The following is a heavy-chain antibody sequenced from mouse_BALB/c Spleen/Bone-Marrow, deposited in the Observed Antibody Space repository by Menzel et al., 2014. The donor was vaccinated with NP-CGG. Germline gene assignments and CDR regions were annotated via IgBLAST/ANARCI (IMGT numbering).Heavy chain of an antibody. D-gene: IGHD2-14*01. CDR3: ARDGDYRYAWFAF. Sequence: DVKLVESGGALVKPGGSLKLSCAASGFTFSDYFMYWVRQTPEKRLKWVATISDGGNYTCYPDSVKGRFTISRDNAKNNLHLQMNSLKSEDTAKYFCARDGDYRYAWFAFWGQGTLVTVSA. V-gene: IGHV5-4*02. CDR2: ISDGGNYT. CDR1: GFTFSDYF. J-gene: IGHJ3*01.